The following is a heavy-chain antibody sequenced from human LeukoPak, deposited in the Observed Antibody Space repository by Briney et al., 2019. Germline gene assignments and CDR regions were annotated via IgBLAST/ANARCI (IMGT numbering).Heavy chain of an antibody. D-gene: IGHD2-15*01. CDR1: GGSISSYY. Sequence: PSETLSLTCTVSGGSISSYYWSWIRQPAGKGLEWIGRIYASGSTSYNPSLKSRVTMSVVTSRNQFSLKLNSVTAADTAVYYCARIGRGSGSKRPYWGQGTLVTVSS. J-gene: IGHJ4*02. V-gene: IGHV4-4*07. CDR3: ARIGRGSGSKRPY. CDR2: IYASGST.